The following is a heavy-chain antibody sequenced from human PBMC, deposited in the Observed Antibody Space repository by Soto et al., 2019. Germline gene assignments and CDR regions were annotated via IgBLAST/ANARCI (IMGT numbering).Heavy chain of an antibody. J-gene: IGHJ4*02. D-gene: IGHD5-18*01. V-gene: IGHV3-49*03. CDR2: IRSKAYGGTT. CDR1: GFTFGDYA. CDR3: TRDAISFGYSYGPFDY. Sequence: HPGGSLRLSCTASGFTFGDYAMSWFRQAPGKGLEWVGFIRSKAYGGTTEYAASVKGRFTISRDDSKSIAYLQMNSLKTEDTAVYYCTRDAISFGYSYGPFDYWGQGTLVTVSS.